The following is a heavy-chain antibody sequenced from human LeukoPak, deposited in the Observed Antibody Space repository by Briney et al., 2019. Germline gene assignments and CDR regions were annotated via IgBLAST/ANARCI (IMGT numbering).Heavy chain of an antibody. CDR1: GYTFTGYY. Sequence: ASVTASCKASGYTFTGYYMHWVRQAPGQGREWMGRINPNSGGTNDAHNFQGRVTMTRDTSISTAYMELSRLRSDDTAVYYCATGTPEGYGKDVWGQGTTVTVSS. CDR3: ATGTPEGYGKDV. CDR2: INPNSGGT. V-gene: IGHV1-2*06. J-gene: IGHJ6*02.